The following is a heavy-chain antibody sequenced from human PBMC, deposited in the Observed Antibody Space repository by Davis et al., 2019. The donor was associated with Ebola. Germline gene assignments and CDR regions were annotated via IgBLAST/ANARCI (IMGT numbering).Heavy chain of an antibody. CDR1: GGSVSNYY. D-gene: IGHD1-26*01. V-gene: IGHV4-59*02. CDR3: ARDGRFHYGMDV. Sequence: SETLSLTCTVSGGSVSNYYWSWIRQPPGKGLEWIGYIYYSGSTNYNPSLKSRVTISVDTSKNQFSLKLSSVTAADTAVYYCARDGRFHYGMDVWGQGTTVTVS. J-gene: IGHJ6*02. CDR2: IYYSGST.